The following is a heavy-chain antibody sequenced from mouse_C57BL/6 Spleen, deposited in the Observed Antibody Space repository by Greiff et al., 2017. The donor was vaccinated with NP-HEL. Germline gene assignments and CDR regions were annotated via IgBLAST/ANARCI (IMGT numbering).Heavy chain of an antibody. D-gene: IGHD2-3*01. V-gene: IGHV5-4*01. CDR3: ARDRDDGYAMDY. CDR1: GFTFSSYA. Sequence: EVKLVESGGGLVKPGGSLKLSCAASGFTFSSYAMSWVRQTPEKRLEWVATISDGGSYTYYPDNVKGRFTISRDNAKNNLYLQMSHLKSEDTAMYYCARDRDDGYAMDYWGQGTSVTVSS. J-gene: IGHJ4*01. CDR2: ISDGGSYT.